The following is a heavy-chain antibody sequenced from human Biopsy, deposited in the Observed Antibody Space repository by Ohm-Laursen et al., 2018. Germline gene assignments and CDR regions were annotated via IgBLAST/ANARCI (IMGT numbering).Heavy chain of an antibody. V-gene: IGHV1-69*06. Sequence: SSVKVSCKASGGTFQKYGVTWVRQAPGQGLEWMGGTIPMLGTVQYARKLRGRVTITADKPTSTAYMELTSLTSDDTAVYYCARDTLMAQHLVPGENWFDPWGQGTLVTVSS. CDR2: TIPMLGTV. CDR1: GGTFQKYG. J-gene: IGHJ5*02. CDR3: ARDTLMAQHLVPGENWFDP. D-gene: IGHD3-10*01.